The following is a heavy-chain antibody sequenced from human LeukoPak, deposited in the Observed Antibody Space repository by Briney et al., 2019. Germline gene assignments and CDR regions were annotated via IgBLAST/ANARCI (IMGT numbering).Heavy chain of an antibody. CDR2: INPNSGGT. D-gene: IGHD1-26*01. CDR1: GYTITGYY. V-gene: IGHV1-2*02. Sequence: WASVTVSCKASGYTITGYYMHWVRQAPAQGLEWMGWINPNSGGTNYAQKFQGRVTMTRDTSISTAYMELSRLRSDDTAVYYCATADKWEPLDYWGQGTLVTVSS. J-gene: IGHJ4*02. CDR3: ATADKWEPLDY.